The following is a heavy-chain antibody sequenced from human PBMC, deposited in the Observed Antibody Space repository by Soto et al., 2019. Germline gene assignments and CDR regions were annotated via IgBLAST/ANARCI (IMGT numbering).Heavy chain of an antibody. Sequence: GCLTVSGAGSVGTVSSYGRSWFRHAPGKGLEWVSAISGSGGSTYYADSVKGRFTISRDNAKNSLYLQMNSLRAEDTAVYYCAREIVVARGARYFDYWGTGTLVTVS. CDR1: VGTVSSYG. CDR3: AREIVVARGARYFDY. CDR2: ISGSGGST. J-gene: IGHJ4*02. D-gene: IGHD2-2*01. V-gene: IGHV3-48*03.